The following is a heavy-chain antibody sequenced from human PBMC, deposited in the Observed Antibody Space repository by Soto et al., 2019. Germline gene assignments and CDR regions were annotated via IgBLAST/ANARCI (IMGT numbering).Heavy chain of an antibody. CDR2: ISGGGDTT. Sequence: EVQLLESGGGLVQPGGFLRLTCAASGFTFSSYGISWIRLSPGKGLEWVSVISGGGDTTYYTPSVKGRFTISRDDFMNTLYLQMNSLRTEDTAIYYCAKLRDFVVLPAGILDYWGPGTLVTVSS. V-gene: IGHV3-23*01. CDR3: AKLRDFVVLPAGILDY. CDR1: GFTFSSYG. D-gene: IGHD2-8*01. J-gene: IGHJ4*02.